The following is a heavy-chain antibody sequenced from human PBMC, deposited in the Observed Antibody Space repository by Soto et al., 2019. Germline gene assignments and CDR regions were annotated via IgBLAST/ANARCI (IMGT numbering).Heavy chain of an antibody. CDR3: TRLYCGGDCDFDS. D-gene: IGHD2-21*02. V-gene: IGHV3-49*03. CDR2: IRSKAYGGTT. J-gene: IGHJ4*02. Sequence: PGGSLRLSCTASGFTFGDYAMSWFRQAPGKGLEWVGFIRSKAYGGTTEYAASVKGRFTISRDDSKSIAYLQMNSLKTEDTAVYYCTRLYCGGDCDFDSWGQGTLVTVSS. CDR1: GFTFGDYA.